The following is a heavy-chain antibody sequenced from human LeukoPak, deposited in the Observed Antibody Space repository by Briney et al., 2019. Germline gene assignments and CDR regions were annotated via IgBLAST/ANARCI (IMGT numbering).Heavy chain of an antibody. CDR3: ARGPAYCGGDCYSYFDY. Sequence: SVKVSCKASGGTFSSYAISWVRQAPGQGLKWMGGIIPIFGTANYAQKFQGRVTITADESTSTAYMELSSLRSEDTAVYYCARGPAYCGGDCYSYFDYWGQGTLVTVSS. CDR1: GGTFSSYA. D-gene: IGHD2-21*02. CDR2: IIPIFGTA. J-gene: IGHJ4*02. V-gene: IGHV1-69*13.